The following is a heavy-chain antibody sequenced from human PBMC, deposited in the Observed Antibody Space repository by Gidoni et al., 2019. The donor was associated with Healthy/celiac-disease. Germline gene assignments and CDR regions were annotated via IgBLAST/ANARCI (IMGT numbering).Heavy chain of an antibody. CDR1: GYTFTSYA. CDR2: INTNTGNP. J-gene: IGHJ6*02. V-gene: IGHV7-4-1*02. CDR3: ARDPLVVVAATPDDDYYYGMDV. Sequence: QVQLVQSGSELKKPGASVKVSCKASGYTFTSYAMNWVRQAPGQGLEWMGWINTNTGNPTDAQGFTGRFVFSLDTSVSTAYLQISSLKAEDTAVYYCARDPLVVVAATPDDDYYYGMDVWGQGTTVTVSS. D-gene: IGHD2-15*01.